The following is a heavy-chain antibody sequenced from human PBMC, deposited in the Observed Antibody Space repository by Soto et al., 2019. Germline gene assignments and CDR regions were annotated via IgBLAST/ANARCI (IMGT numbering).Heavy chain of an antibody. CDR1: GFTFSSYA. V-gene: IGHV3-23*01. Sequence: GSLRHSCAAPGFTFSSYAMSWVRPAPGKGLEWVSASSGSEGSTYYADSVKGRFTISRDNSKKTLYLQMNSLRAEETAVYYCAKTLRRSGWSHFDYWGQGARGTVSS. D-gene: IGHD6-19*01. CDR3: AKTLRRSGWSHFDY. J-gene: IGHJ4*03. CDR2: SSGSEGST.